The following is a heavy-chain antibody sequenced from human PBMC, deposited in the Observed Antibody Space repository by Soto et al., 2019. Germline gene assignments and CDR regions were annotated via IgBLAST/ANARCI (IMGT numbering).Heavy chain of an antibody. V-gene: IGHV1-2*06. CDR2: INANSGDT. CDR3: ARSIAVAGTLYY. J-gene: IGHJ4*02. Sequence: GASVKVSCKASGYIFTDYYMHWVRQAPGQELGWMGRINANSGDTNYAQKLQGRVTMTRDTSTSTAYMELRSLRSDDTAVYYCARSIAVAGTLYYWGQGTLVTVSS. CDR1: GYIFTDYY. D-gene: IGHD6-19*01.